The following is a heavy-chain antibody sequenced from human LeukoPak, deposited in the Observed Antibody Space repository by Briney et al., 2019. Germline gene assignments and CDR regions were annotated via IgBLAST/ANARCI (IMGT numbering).Heavy chain of an antibody. D-gene: IGHD6-13*01. J-gene: IGHJ5*02. CDR3: ARAGYSSSWYVHWFDP. Sequence: PSETLSLTCAVYGGSFSGYYWSWIRQPPGKGLEWIGEITHSGRTNYNPSLKSRVTISVDTSKNQFSLKLSSVTAADTAVYYCARAGYSSSWYVHWFDPWGQGTLVTVSS. V-gene: IGHV4-34*01. CDR2: ITHSGRT. CDR1: GGSFSGYY.